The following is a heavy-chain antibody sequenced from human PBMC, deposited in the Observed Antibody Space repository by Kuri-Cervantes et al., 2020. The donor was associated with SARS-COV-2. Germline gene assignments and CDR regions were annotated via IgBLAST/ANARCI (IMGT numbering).Heavy chain of an antibody. Sequence: GESLKISCAASGFTFSGHWIHWVRQAPGKGLVWVSRISPDGSYTNNADSVKGRFTLSRDNAKNMLFLQMNSLRAEDTAVYYCVRDGDHWNFDYWGQGTLVTVSS. CDR2: ISPDGSYT. CDR1: GFTFSGHW. D-gene: IGHD1-1*01. V-gene: IGHV3-74*01. CDR3: VRDGDHWNFDY. J-gene: IGHJ4*02.